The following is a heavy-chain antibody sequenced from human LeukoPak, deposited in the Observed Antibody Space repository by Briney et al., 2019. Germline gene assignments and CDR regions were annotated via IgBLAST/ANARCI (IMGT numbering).Heavy chain of an antibody. CDR3: ASCLITVTTTEASYDAFDI. CDR1: GDTFTSYY. Sequence: ASVKVSCKASGDTFTSYYMNWVRQAPGQGLEWMGWINPNSGGTNYAQKFQGRVTMTADTSISTAYMELSRLRSDATAVYYYASCLITVTTTEASYDAFDIWGQGTLVTVSS. D-gene: IGHD4-17*01. J-gene: IGHJ3*02. V-gene: IGHV1-2*02. CDR2: INPNSGGT.